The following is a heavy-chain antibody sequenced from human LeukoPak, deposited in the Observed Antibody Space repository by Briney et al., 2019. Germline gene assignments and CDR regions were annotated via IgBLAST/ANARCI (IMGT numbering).Heavy chain of an antibody. J-gene: IGHJ4*02. CDR2: ISSSSSYI. V-gene: IGHV3-21*01. D-gene: IGHD3-22*01. Sequence: GGSLRLSCAASGFTFNSYSMNWVRQAPGKGLEWVSSISSSSSYIYYADSVKGRFTISRDNAKNSLYLQMDSQRAEDTAVYYCARDAYYYDRSGYYRYFDYWGQGTLVTVSS. CDR1: GFTFNSYS. CDR3: ARDAYYYDRSGYYRYFDY.